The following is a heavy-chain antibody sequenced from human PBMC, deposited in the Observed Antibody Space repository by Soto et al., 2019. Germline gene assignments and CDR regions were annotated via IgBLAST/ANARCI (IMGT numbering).Heavy chain of an antibody. CDR2: INHSGST. CDR3: ARGPRVVWVVPTAQRDGCDI. D-gene: IGHD2-2*01. Sequence: QVQLQQWGAGLLKPSETLSLTCAVYGGSFSDFYWNCIRQPPGKGLEWIGEINHSGSTSYNPSLKSRVTISVDTSKNQISLKLTSVTAADTAVYYCARGPRVVWVVPTAQRDGCDIWGQGTMVTVSS. CDR1: GGSFSDFY. J-gene: IGHJ3*02. V-gene: IGHV4-34*01.